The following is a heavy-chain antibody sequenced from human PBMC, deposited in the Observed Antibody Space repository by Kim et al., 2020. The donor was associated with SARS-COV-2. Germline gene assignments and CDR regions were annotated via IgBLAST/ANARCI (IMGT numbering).Heavy chain of an antibody. J-gene: IGHJ4*02. V-gene: IGHV3-74*01. D-gene: IGHD2-15*01. CDR3: AKGGRGGSGGDY. CDR2: INSDGSST. Sequence: GGSLRLSCAASGFTFNNYWIHWVRQAPGKRLVWVSRINSDGSSTDYADSVKGRFTISRDNAKGTLYLQMNSLRAEDTAVYYCAKGGRGGSGGDYWGQGIL. CDR1: GFTFNNYW.